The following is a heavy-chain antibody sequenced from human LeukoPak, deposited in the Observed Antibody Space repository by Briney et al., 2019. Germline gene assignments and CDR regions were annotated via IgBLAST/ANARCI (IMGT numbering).Heavy chain of an antibody. J-gene: IGHJ6*03. D-gene: IGHD6-19*01. V-gene: IGHV1-18*01. Sequence: ASVKVSCKASGYTFTSYGISWVRQAPGQGLEWMGWISAYNGNTNYAQKLQGRVTMTTDTSTSTAYMELSSLRSEDTAVYYCARGGRKRIAVAGTKVGLYYYYMDVWGKGTTVTVSS. CDR1: GYTFTSYG. CDR2: ISAYNGNT. CDR3: ARGGRKRIAVAGTKVGLYYYYMDV.